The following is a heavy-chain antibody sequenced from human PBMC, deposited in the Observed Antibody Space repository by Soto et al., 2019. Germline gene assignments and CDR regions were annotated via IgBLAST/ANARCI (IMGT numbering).Heavy chain of an antibody. CDR3: ARVGGFGATTIDY. Sequence: QVQLQESGPGLVKPSQTLSLTCTVSGGSISSGDYYWSWIRQPPGKGLEWIGYIYYSGSTYYNPSLKSGVTISVDTSKHQFSLKLSSVTAADTAVYYCARVGGFGATTIDYWGQGTLVTVSS. D-gene: IGHD3-10*01. J-gene: IGHJ4*02. CDR2: IYYSGST. CDR1: GGSISSGDYY. V-gene: IGHV4-30-4*01.